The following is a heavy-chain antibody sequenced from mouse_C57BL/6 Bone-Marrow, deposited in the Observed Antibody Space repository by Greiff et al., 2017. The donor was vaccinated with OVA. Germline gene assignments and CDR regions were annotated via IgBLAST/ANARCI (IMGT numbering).Heavy chain of an antibody. Sequence: EVKVEESGPGLVKPSQSLSLTCSVTGYSITSGYYWNWIRQFPGNKLEWVGYISYDGSNKYNPSLKNRISITRDTSKNQFFLKLNSVTTEDTATYYCARGGGTIDYWGQGTTLTVSS. D-gene: IGHD3-3*01. CDR1: GYSITSGYY. V-gene: IGHV3-6*01. CDR2: ISYDGSN. J-gene: IGHJ2*01. CDR3: ARGGGTIDY.